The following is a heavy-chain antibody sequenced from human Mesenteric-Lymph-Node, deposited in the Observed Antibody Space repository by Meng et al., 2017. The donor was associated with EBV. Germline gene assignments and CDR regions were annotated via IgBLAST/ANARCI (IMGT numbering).Heavy chain of an antibody. Sequence: QVQLVESGGGWVKPGGSVSLLCAASGFIFSDYSMSWIRQAPGKGLEWVSYISNSGSTIYYADSVKGRFIISRDNAKNSLFLQMNSLRAEDTAEYYCASPDSYDTSGFDYWGQGTLVTVSS. V-gene: IGHV3-11*01. CDR2: ISNSGSTI. J-gene: IGHJ4*02. CDR1: GFIFSDYS. CDR3: ASPDSYDTSGFDY. D-gene: IGHD3-22*01.